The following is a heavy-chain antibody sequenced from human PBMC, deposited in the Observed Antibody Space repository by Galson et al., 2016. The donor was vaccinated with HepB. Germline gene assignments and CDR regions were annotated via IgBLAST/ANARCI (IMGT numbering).Heavy chain of an antibody. J-gene: IGHJ4*02. Sequence: TLSLTCTVSGASITRGTYFWTWLRQLPGKGLERIGYIYNSGRTHYNPALKNRLHISVDTSKNQLSLNLSSVTAADTAVYYCARDKSGSYFTFDYWGPGNLVTVSS. D-gene: IGHD1-26*01. CDR3: ARDKSGSYFTFDY. V-gene: IGHV4-31*03. CDR2: IYNSGRT. CDR1: GASITRGTYF.